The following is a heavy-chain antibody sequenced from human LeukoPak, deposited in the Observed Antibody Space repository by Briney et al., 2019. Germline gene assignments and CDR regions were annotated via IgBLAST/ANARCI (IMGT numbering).Heavy chain of an antibody. J-gene: IGHJ3*02. CDR1: GYTFTSYG. V-gene: IGHV1-2*06. Sequence: GASVEVSCKASGYTFTSYGISWVRQAPGQGLEWMGRINPNSGGTNYAQKFQGRVTMTRDTSISTAYMELSRLRSDDTAVYYCASFVAGAFDIWGQGTMVTVSS. CDR3: ASFVAGAFDI. CDR2: INPNSGGT. D-gene: IGHD1-1*01.